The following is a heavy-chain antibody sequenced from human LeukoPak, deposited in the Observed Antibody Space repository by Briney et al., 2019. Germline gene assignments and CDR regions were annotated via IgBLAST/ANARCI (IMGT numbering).Heavy chain of an antibody. CDR3: ATLPHAVPRILLGFNYYYYGMDV. CDR1: GYTFTSYD. J-gene: IGHJ6*02. CDR2: MNPNSGNT. Sequence: ASVKVSCKASGYTFTSYDINWVRQATGQGLEWMGWMNPNSGNTGYAQKFQGRVTMTRNTSISTAYMELSSLRSEDTAVYYCATLPHAVPRILLGFNYYYYGMDVWGQGPTVTVSS. V-gene: IGHV1-8*01. D-gene: IGHD2-8*02.